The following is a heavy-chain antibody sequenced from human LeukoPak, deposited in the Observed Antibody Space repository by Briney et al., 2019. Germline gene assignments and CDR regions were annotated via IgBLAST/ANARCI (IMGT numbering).Heavy chain of an antibody. J-gene: IGHJ5*02. D-gene: IGHD3-22*01. CDR2: INPNSGGT. V-gene: IGHV1-2*02. CDR3: ARPSFSSSYSRSVKNWFDP. Sequence: ASVKVSCKASGYTFTDYYIHWVRQAPGQGLEWMGWINPNSGGTNYAQMFQGRVTMTGDMSINTVYMELSRLTSDDTAVYYCARPSFSSSYSRSVKNWFDPWGQGTLVTVSS. CDR1: GYTFTDYY.